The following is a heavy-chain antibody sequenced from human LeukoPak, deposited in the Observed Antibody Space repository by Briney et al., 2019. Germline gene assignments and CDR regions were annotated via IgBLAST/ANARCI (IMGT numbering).Heavy chain of an antibody. J-gene: IGHJ3*02. CDR2: ISGSGDNT. Sequence: GGSLRFSCAASGFTFSSYTMSWVRQAPGKGLEWVSAISGSGDNTYYADSVKGRFTISRDNSKNTLYLQMNSLRAEDTTVYSGAKGLLFTLIVVVTADAFDIWGQGTMVTVSS. CDR3: AKGLLFTLIVVVTADAFDI. D-gene: IGHD3-22*01. CDR1: GFTFSSYT. V-gene: IGHV3-23*01.